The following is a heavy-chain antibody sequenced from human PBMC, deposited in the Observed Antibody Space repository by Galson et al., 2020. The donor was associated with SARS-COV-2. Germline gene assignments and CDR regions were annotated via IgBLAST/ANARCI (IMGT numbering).Heavy chain of an antibody. V-gene: IGHV3-74*01. Sequence: GGSLRLSCAASGFSFSDYWMHWVRQAPGKGLVWVSRINSYGNSTNYADSVRGRFTVSRDNAKNGLYLQMNSLRAEDTAVYYCTSHSSGYYWGLGTLVTVS. D-gene: IGHD3-22*01. CDR3: TSHSSGYY. CDR2: INSYGNST. J-gene: IGHJ4*02. CDR1: GFSFSDYW.